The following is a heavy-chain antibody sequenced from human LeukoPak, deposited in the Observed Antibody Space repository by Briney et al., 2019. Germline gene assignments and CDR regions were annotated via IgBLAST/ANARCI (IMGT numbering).Heavy chain of an antibody. CDR3: MRVGRPRRTPFDP. J-gene: IGHJ5*02. CDR1: GASLSDYY. CDR2: IYHTGST. D-gene: IGHD1-26*01. V-gene: IGHV4-34*01. Sequence: SETLSLTCAVSGASLSDYYWSWVRQSPGKGLEWIGEIYHTGSTNYNLSLKSRVTMSMDTSKDRFALNLTSVTAADTAVYYCMRVGRPRRTPFDPWGQGTLVTVSS.